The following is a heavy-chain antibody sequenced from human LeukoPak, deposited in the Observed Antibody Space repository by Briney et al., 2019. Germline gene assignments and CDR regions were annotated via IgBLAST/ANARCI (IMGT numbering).Heavy chain of an antibody. CDR3: ARESSGSYREGYFDY. CDR2: IYYSGRT. D-gene: IGHD1-26*01. V-gene: IGHV4-59*01. J-gene: IGHJ4*02. Sequence: SETLSLTCTVSGGSISSYYWSWIRQPPGKGLEWIGYIYYSGRTNYNPPLKSRVTISVDTSKNQFSLKLSSVTAADTAVYYCARESSGSYREGYFDYWGQGTLVTVSS. CDR1: GGSISSYY.